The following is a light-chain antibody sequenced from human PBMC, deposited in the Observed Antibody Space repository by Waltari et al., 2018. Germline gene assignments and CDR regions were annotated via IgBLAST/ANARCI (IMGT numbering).Light chain of an antibody. Sequence: EIVMTQSPATLSVSPGETATLSCRASHSISSHLAWYQQKPGQAPRLLIYGASSLATGIPARFGGSGSGTEFTLTISSLQSEDFAVYYCQQYDRWPLTFGGGTKVGIK. V-gene: IGKV3-15*01. CDR2: GAS. CDR1: HSISSH. CDR3: QQYDRWPLT. J-gene: IGKJ4*01.